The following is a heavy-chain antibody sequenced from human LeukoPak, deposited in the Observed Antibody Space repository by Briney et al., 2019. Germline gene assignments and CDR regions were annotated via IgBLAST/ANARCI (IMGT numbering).Heavy chain of an antibody. D-gene: IGHD2-21*01. CDR3: AKCGGVAPYYFDY. J-gene: IGHJ4*02. CDR2: LSVSGGST. CDR1: GFTFSSYS. Sequence: GGSLGLSCAASGFTFSSYSMSWVRQAPGKGLEWVSALSVSGGSTYYADSVKGRFTISRDNSKNTLFLQMNSLRAEDTAVYYCAKCGGVAPYYFDYWGQGTLVTVPS. V-gene: IGHV3-23*01.